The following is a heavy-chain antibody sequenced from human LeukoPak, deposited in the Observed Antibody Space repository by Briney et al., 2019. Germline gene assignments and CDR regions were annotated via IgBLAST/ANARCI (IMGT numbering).Heavy chain of an antibody. V-gene: IGHV3-23*01. CDR3: AKGRTTSIRNNWFDP. CDR2: ISGSGGST. CDR1: GFTFSSYA. J-gene: IGHJ5*02. Sequence: GGSLRLSCAASGFTFSSYAMSWVRQAPGKGLEWVSAISGSGGSTYYADSVKGRFTISRDNPKNTLYLQMNSLRAEDTAVYYCAKGRTTSIRNNWFDPWGQGTLVTVSS. D-gene: IGHD2-2*01.